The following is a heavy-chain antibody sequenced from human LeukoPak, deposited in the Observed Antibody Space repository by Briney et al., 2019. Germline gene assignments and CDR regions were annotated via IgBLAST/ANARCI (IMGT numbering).Heavy chain of an antibody. CDR2: ISGSSSYI. CDR3: ARGVDYYYYYMDV. Sequence: GGSLRLSCAASGFTFSDYYMSWIRQAPGKGLEWVSSISGSSSYIYYADSMKGRFTISRDNAKKSLYLQMNSLRAEDMALYYCARGVDYYYYYMDVWGKGTTVTVSS. CDR1: GFTFSDYY. J-gene: IGHJ6*03. V-gene: IGHV3-11*05.